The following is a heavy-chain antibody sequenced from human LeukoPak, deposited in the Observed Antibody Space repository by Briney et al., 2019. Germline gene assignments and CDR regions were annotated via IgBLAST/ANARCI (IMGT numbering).Heavy chain of an antibody. V-gene: IGHV3-7*01. CDR1: GFTFNMYW. CDR2: INKDGSDK. J-gene: IGHJ4*02. CDR3: ARDAGYGGNSDY. Sequence: SGGSLRLSCAASGFTFNMYWMTWVRQAPGKGLESVAYINKDGSDKYYVDSVKGRFTVSRDNAKNSLCLQMNSLRAEDTAVYYCARDAGYGGNSDYWGQGTLDTVSS. D-gene: IGHD4-23*01.